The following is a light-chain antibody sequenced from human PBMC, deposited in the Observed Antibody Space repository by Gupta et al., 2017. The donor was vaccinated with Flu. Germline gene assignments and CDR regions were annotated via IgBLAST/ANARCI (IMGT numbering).Light chain of an antibody. CDR2: KAS. J-gene: IGKJ1*01. CDR1: QSISSW. Sequence: DIQMTQSPSTLSASVGDRVTITCRASQSISSWLAWYQQKPGKAPKLLIYKASSLESGVPSRFSGSGSGTEFTLTISSLQPDDFATYYCQQDNSYPSLFGQGTKVEIK. V-gene: IGKV1-5*03. CDR3: QQDNSYPSL.